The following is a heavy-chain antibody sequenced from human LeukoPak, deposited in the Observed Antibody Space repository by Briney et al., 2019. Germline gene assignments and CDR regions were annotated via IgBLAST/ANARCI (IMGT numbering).Heavy chain of an antibody. CDR3: ARLRVTIFGVVDRREDFDY. V-gene: IGHV3-30-3*01. D-gene: IGHD3-3*01. CDR2: ISYDGSNK. Sequence: GGSLKLSCAASGFTFSSYAMHWVRQAPGKGLEWVAVISYDGSNKYYADSVKGRFTISRDNSKNTLYLQMNSLRAEDTAVYYCARLRVTIFGVVDRREDFDYWGQGTLVTVSS. J-gene: IGHJ4*02. CDR1: GFTFSSYA.